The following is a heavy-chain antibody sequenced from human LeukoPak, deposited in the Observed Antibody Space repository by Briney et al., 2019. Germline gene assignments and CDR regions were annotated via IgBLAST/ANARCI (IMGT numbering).Heavy chain of an antibody. Sequence: GGSLRLSCAAPGFTLSSYSMNWVRQAPGKGLEWVSSISSSSSYRYYADSVKGRFTISRDNAKNSLYLQMNSLRAEDTAVYYCAREHKYNYVWGSYRYFDYWGQGTLVTVSS. CDR1: GFTLSSYS. CDR3: AREHKYNYVWGSYRYFDY. D-gene: IGHD3-16*02. V-gene: IGHV3-21*01. CDR2: ISSSSSYR. J-gene: IGHJ4*02.